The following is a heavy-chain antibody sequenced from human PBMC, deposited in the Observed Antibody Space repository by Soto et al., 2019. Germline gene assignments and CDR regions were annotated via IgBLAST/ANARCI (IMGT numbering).Heavy chain of an antibody. J-gene: IGHJ4*02. CDR3: ARDKITGLFDY. D-gene: IGHD2-8*02. Sequence: ETLSHTYTVSGGSITSYYWRWIRQPPGKGLEWIGYIYFGGSANYNPSRKSRVTISVDTSKNQFSRKLTSVTAAVTAVYYCARDKITGLFDYWGQGTLVTVSS. V-gene: IGHV4-59*12. CDR2: IYFGGSA. CDR1: GGSITSYY.